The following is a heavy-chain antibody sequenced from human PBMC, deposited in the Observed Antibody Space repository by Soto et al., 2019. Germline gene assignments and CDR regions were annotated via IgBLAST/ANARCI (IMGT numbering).Heavy chain of an antibody. Sequence: WGSLRLSCSASVFTFSNAWMRWFRQAPGKGLEWVGRIKSKTDGGATDYAAPVKGRFTISRDDSKSTLYLQMNSLKTEDTAVYYCTTTYQGAAAGFDPWGQGTLVTVSS. D-gene: IGHD2-2*01. CDR1: VFTFSNAW. CDR3: TTTYQGAAAGFDP. V-gene: IGHV3-15*01. CDR2: IKSKTDGGAT. J-gene: IGHJ5*02.